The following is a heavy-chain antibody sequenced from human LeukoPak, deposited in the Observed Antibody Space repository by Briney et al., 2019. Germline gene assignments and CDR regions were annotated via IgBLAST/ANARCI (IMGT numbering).Heavy chain of an antibody. D-gene: IGHD6-19*01. J-gene: IGHJ4*02. CDR2: ISSSSSYI. V-gene: IGHV3-21*01. CDR3: AKEGQQWLSTWFDY. CDR1: GFTFSSYS. Sequence: PGGSLRLSCAASGFTFSSYSTNWVRQAPGKGLEWVSSISSSSSYIYYADSVEGRFTISRDNSKNTLYLQMNSLRAEDTAVYYCAKEGQQWLSTWFDYWGQGTLVTVSS.